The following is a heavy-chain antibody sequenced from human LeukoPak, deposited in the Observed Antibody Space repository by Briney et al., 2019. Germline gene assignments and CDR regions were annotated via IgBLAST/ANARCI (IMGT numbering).Heavy chain of an antibody. Sequence: PSETLSPTCAVYGGSFSGYYWSWIRQPPGKGLEWIGEINHSGSTNYNPSLKSRVTISVDTSKNQFSLKLSSVTAADTAVYYCASSDSSSWYVRVVYYVYWGQGTLVTVSS. CDR1: GGSFSGYY. CDR3: ASSDSSSWYVRVVYYVY. D-gene: IGHD6-13*01. J-gene: IGHJ4*02. V-gene: IGHV4-34*01. CDR2: INHSGST.